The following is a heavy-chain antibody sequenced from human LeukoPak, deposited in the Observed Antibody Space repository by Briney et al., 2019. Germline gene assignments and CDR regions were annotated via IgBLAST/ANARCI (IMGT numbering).Heavy chain of an antibody. CDR2: IKQDGSEK. J-gene: IGHJ4*02. CDR1: GFTFGSCG. CDR3: ARARPLDY. Sequence: GGSLRLSCAASGFTFGSCGMYWVRQAPGKGLEWVANIKQDGSEKYYVDSVKGRFTISRDNAKNSLYLQMNSLRAEDTAVYYCARARPLDYWGQGTLVTASS. V-gene: IGHV3-7*01.